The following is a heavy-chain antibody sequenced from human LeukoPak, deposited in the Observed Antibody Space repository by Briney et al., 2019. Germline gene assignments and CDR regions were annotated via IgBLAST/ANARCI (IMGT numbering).Heavy chain of an antibody. D-gene: IGHD1-14*01. Sequence: SETLSLTCTVSGGSISNGGYYWSWIRQHPGKGLEWIGYIYDSGTTYYNPALQSRVTISVDTSDNQFSLKLRSLTAADTAVYYCARGGDRRGFDYWGQGTLVAVTS. CDR1: GGSISNGGYY. V-gene: IGHV4-31*03. J-gene: IGHJ4*02. CDR3: ARGGDRRGFDY. CDR2: IYDSGTT.